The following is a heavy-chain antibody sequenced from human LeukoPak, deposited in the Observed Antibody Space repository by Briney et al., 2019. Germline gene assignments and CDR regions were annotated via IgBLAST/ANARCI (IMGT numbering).Heavy chain of an antibody. V-gene: IGHV3-53*01. CDR1: GFTVSSNY. CDR2: IYSGGST. Sequence: GGSLRLSCAASGFTVSSNYMSWVRQAPGKGLEWVSVIYSGGSTYYADSVKGRFTISRDNAKNSLYLQMNSLRAEDTAVYYCAKGGGIGYDFWSGSVDAFDIWGQGTMVTVSS. CDR3: AKGGGIGYDFWSGSVDAFDI. D-gene: IGHD3-3*01. J-gene: IGHJ3*02.